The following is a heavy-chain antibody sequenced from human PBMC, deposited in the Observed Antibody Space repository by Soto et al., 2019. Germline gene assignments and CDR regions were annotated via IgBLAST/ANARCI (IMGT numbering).Heavy chain of an antibody. Sequence: QVQLVESGGGVVQPGRSLRLSCAASRFSFSTYAIHWVRQAPGKGLEWVAGISYAGGNEYYADSGKGRFTISRDNSKSTLYLTMNSLGPDDTAVYYCARDRSGSHEIDDSLDIWGRGTMVTVSS. CDR1: RFSFSTYA. J-gene: IGHJ3*02. CDR2: ISYAGGNE. D-gene: IGHD1-26*01. V-gene: IGHV3-30-3*01. CDR3: ARDRSGSHEIDDSLDI.